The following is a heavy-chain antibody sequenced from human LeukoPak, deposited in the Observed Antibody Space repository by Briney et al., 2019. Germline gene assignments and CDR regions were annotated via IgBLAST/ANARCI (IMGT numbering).Heavy chain of an antibody. D-gene: IGHD6-13*01. CDR1: GYTFTGYY. J-gene: IGHJ3*02. Sequence: ASVKVSCKASGYTFTGYYMHWVRQAPGQGLEWMGWINPNSGGTNYAQKFQGRVTMTRDTSNSTAYMELSRLRSDDTAVYYCARAKSGSSWPIDAFDIWGQGTMVTVSS. V-gene: IGHV1-2*02. CDR3: ARAKSGSSWPIDAFDI. CDR2: INPNSGGT.